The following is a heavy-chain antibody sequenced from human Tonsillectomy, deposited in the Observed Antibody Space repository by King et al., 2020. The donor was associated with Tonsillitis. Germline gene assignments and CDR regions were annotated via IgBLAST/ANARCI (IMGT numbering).Heavy chain of an antibody. CDR2: INHSGST. V-gene: IGHV4-34*01. D-gene: IGHD1-26*01. Sequence: VQLQQWGAGLLKPSETLSLTCAVYDGSFSGYYWSWIRQPPGKGLEWIGEINHSGSTNYNPSLKSRVTISVDTSKNQFSLKLISVTAADTAVYYCARDGAGSMTAFDIWGQGTMVTVSS. J-gene: IGHJ3*02. CDR1: DGSFSGYY. CDR3: ARDGAGSMTAFDI.